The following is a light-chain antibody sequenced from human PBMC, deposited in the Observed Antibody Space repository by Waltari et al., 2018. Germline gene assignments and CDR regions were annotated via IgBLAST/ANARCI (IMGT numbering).Light chain of an antibody. CDR1: QSVLYSSNNKNY. J-gene: IGKJ2*01. CDR2: WAS. Sequence: DIVMTQSPDSLAVSLGERATINCKSSQSVLYSSNNKNYLAWYQQKPGQSPKLLIYWASTRESGVPDRFSGSGSGTEFTLTISSLQAEDVAVYYCQQYYSSPYNFGQGTKLEIK. CDR3: QQYYSSPYN. V-gene: IGKV4-1*01.